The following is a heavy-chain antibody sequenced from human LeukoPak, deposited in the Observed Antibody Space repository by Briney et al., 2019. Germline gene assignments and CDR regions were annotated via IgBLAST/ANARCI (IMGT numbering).Heavy chain of an antibody. D-gene: IGHD3-16*01. CDR1: GYTFNVYY. CDR3: ARGVLLQGRGAFDI. V-gene: IGHV1-2*02. CDR2: VIPSSGGT. Sequence: ASVKVSCKASGYTFNVYYIHWLRQAPGQGLEWMGWVIPSSGGTNYAQKFNDRVTMTREVSISTAYMELSSLTYDDTAVYYCARGVLLQGRGAFDIWGQGSLATVSS. J-gene: IGHJ3*02.